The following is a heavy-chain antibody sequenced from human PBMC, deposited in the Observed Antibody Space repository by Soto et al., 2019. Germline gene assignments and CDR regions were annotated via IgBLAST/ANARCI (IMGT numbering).Heavy chain of an antibody. CDR1: GGSISSGGYY. CDR3: ARDGGDYYGSGSHHYYYYGMDV. D-gene: IGHD3-10*01. V-gene: IGHV4-31*03. J-gene: IGHJ6*02. Sequence: QVQLQESGPGLVKPSQTLSLTCTVSGGSISSGGYYWSWIRQHPGKGLEWIGYIYYSGSTYYNPSLKSRVTISVDTSKNQFSLKLSSVTAAETAVYYCARDGGDYYGSGSHHYYYYGMDVWGQGTTVTVSS. CDR2: IYYSGST.